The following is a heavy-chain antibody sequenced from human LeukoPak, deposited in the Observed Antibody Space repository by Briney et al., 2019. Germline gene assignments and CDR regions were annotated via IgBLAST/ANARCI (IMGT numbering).Heavy chain of an antibody. D-gene: IGHD6-6*01. CDR2: ISAYNGNT. V-gene: IGHV1-18*01. Sequence: ASVNVSCKASGYTFTSYGISWVRQAPGQGLEWMGWISAYNGNTNYAQKLQGRVTMTTDTSTSTAYMELRSLRSDDTAVYYCARVTTARPYNWFDPWGQGTLVTVSS. CDR1: GYTFTSYG. CDR3: ARVTTARPYNWFDP. J-gene: IGHJ5*02.